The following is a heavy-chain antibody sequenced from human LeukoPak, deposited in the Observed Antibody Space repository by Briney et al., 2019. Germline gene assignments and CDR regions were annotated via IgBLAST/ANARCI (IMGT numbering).Heavy chain of an antibody. J-gene: IGHJ4*02. CDR3: ARGSAAYCGGDCYIDY. D-gene: IGHD2-21*01. Sequence: GGSLRLSCAASGFTVSSNYMSWVRQAPGKGLEWVSVIYSGGSTYYAGSVKGRFTISRDNSKNTLYLQMNSLRAEDTAVYYCARGSAAYCGGDCYIDYWGQGTLVTVSS. CDR1: GFTVSSNY. CDR2: IYSGGST. V-gene: IGHV3-53*01.